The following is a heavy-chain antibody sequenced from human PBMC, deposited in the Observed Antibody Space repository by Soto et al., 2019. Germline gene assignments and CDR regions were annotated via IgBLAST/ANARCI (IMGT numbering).Heavy chain of an antibody. CDR3: ARDREYSSSSNFDY. D-gene: IGHD6-6*01. Sequence: SETLSLTCAVYGGSFSGYYWSWIRQPPGKGLEWIGEINHSGSTNYNPSLKSRVTISVDTSKNQFSLKLSSVTAADTAVYYCARDREYSSSSNFDYWGQGTLVTVSS. CDR2: INHSGST. CDR1: GGSFSGYY. V-gene: IGHV4-34*01. J-gene: IGHJ4*02.